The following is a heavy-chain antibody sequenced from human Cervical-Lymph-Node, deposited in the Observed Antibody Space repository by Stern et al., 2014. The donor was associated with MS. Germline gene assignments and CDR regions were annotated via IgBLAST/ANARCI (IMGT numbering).Heavy chain of an antibody. Sequence: MQLVESGAEVRKPGESLKISCKGSGYSFSNSWIGWVRQMPGKDLEWMGIIFPGDFHIKYSPSFQGQIPISADKSISTAYLQWNSLKASDTAIYYCARHAIYGAFDYWGQGTLVTVSS. CDR1: GYSFSNSW. CDR2: IFPGDFHI. CDR3: ARHAIYGAFDY. D-gene: IGHD4-17*01. V-gene: IGHV5-51*01. J-gene: IGHJ4*02.